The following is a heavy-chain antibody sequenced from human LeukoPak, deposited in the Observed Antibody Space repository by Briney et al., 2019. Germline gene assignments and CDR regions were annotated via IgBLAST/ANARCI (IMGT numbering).Heavy chain of an antibody. CDR1: GFTFSDYW. V-gene: IGHV3-7*03. J-gene: IGHJ4*02. Sequence: GGSLRLSCAASGFTFSDYWMHWVRQAPGKGLEWVADIKQDGSAKYYVDSVKGRFTISRDNAKNSLYLQMNSPRAEDTAVYYCARRYFDSWGQGTLVTVSS. CDR3: ARRYFDS. CDR2: IKQDGSAK.